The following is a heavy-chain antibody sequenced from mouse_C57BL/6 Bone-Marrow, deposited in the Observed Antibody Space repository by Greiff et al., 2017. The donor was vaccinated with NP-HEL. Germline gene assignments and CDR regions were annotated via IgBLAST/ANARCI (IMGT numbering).Heavy chain of an antibody. CDR3: ARGAGSTSFAY. V-gene: IGHV3-1*01. D-gene: IGHD1-1*01. J-gene: IGHJ3*01. Sequence: EVKLEESGPGMVKPSQSLSLTCTVTGYSITSGYDWHWIRHFPGNKLEWMGYISYSGSTNYNPSLKSRISITHDTSKNHFFLKLNSVTTEDTATYYCARGAGSTSFAYWGQGTLVTVSA. CDR2: ISYSGST. CDR1: GYSITSGYD.